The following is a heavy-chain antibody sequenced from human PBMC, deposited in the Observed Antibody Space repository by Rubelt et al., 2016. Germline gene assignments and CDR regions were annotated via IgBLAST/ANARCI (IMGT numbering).Heavy chain of an antibody. V-gene: IGHV3-48*04. CDR3: ASGSGWELLLGEADAFDI. J-gene: IGHJ3*02. Sequence: YISSSSSTIYYADSVKGRFTISRDNAKNSLYLQMNSLRAEDTAVYYCASGSGWELLLGEADAFDIWGQGTMVTVSS. D-gene: IGHD1-26*01. CDR2: ISSSSSTI.